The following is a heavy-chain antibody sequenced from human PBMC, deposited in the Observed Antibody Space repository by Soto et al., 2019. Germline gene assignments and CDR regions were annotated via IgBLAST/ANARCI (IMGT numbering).Heavy chain of an antibody. V-gene: IGHV1-18*01. D-gene: IGHD3-22*01. CDR1: GYTFTSYG. Sequence: GASVKVSCKASGYTFTSYGISWVRQAPGQGLEWMGWISAYNGNTKYAQKLQGRVTMTTDTSTSTAYMELRSLRSDDTAVYYCARDHGGPMIVAVVDAFDIWGQGTMVTVSS. CDR2: ISAYNGNT. CDR3: ARDHGGPMIVAVVDAFDI. J-gene: IGHJ3*02.